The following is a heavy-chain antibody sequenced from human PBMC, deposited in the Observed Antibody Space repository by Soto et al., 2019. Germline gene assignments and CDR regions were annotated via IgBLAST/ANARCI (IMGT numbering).Heavy chain of an antibody. Sequence: GGSLRLSCAASGFTFSSYWMHWVRQAPGKGLVWVSRIDSDGSSATYADSVKGRFTISRDNAENTLYLQMNSLRAEDTAVYYCVRDGISPALPFDCWGQGALVTVSS. CDR3: VRDGISPALPFDC. CDR2: IDSDGSSA. V-gene: IGHV3-74*01. J-gene: IGHJ4*02. CDR1: GFTFSSYW. D-gene: IGHD1-20*01.